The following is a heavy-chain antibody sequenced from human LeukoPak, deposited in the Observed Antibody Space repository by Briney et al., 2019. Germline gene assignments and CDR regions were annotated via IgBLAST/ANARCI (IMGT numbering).Heavy chain of an antibody. V-gene: IGHV3-48*03. CDR1: GFTFRNYE. Sequence: PGGSLRLSCAASGFTFRNYEMSWVRQAPGKGLEWVSHISRDGSTVYYRDSVKGRFTISRDNVKNSLYLQMNSLRVEDTGVYYCARDLGDWYTSGFDDWGQGSLVIVSS. CDR3: ARDLGDWYTSGFDD. CDR2: ISRDGSTV. D-gene: IGHD3-16*01. J-gene: IGHJ4*02.